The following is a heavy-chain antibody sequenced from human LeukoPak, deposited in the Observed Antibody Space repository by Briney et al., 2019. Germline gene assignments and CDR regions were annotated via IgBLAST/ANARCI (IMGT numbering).Heavy chain of an antibody. V-gene: IGHV4-59*08. D-gene: IGHD4-17*01. CDR3: ATSPGDYYYFDY. J-gene: IGHJ4*02. Sequence: SETLSLTCTVSGGSISSYYWNWIRQPPGKGLEWISCIYYSGSTNYNPSLKSRVTISVDTSKNQFSLNLTSVTAADTAVYYCATSPGDYYYFDYWGQGTLVPVSS. CDR2: IYYSGST. CDR1: GGSISSYY.